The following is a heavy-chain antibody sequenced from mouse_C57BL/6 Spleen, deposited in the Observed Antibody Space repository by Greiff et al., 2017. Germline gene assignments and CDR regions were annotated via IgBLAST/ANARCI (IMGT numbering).Heavy chain of an antibody. Sequence: EVQVVESGGGLVQPGESLKLSCESNEYEFPSHDMSWVRKTPEKRLELVAAINSDGGSTYSPDTMGRRFIISRDNTKKTLYLQMSSLRAEDTAMDYCARHGLRGYFDVWGTGTTVTVSA. CDR3: ARHGLRGYFDV. D-gene: IGHD2-4*01. V-gene: IGHV5-2*01. J-gene: IGHJ1*03. CDR1: EYEFPSHD. CDR2: INSDGGST.